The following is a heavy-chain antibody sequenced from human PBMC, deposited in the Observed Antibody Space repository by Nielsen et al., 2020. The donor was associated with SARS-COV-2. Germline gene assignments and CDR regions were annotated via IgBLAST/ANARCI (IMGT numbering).Heavy chain of an antibody. J-gene: IGHJ4*02. Sequence: GESLKISCAASGFTFDNYAMTWVRQAPGKGLEWVSVIKRSGGSTYYADSVKGQFTISRDNSRNTLYLQMNSLRAEDTAVYHCAKDVWSGAHQIGPDYWGQGTLVTVSS. CDR2: IKRSGGST. CDR1: GFTFDNYA. CDR3: AKDVWSGAHQIGPDY. D-gene: IGHD3-3*01. V-gene: IGHV3-23*01.